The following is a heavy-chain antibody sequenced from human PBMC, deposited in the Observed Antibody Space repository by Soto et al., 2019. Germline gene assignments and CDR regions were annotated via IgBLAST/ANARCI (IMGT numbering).Heavy chain of an antibody. D-gene: IGHD3-22*01. V-gene: IGHV4-34*01. CDR2: INHSGST. CDR1: GGSFSGYY. J-gene: IGHJ6*02. Sequence: QVQLQQWGAGLLKPSETLSLTCAVYGGSFSGYYWSWIRQPPGKGLEWIGEINHSGSTNYNPSLKSRVTILVETSKNQFSLKLSSVTAADTAVYYCARGYYYDSSGYPRPNYYYHYGMDVWGQGTTVTVSS. CDR3: ARGYYYDSSGYPRPNYYYHYGMDV.